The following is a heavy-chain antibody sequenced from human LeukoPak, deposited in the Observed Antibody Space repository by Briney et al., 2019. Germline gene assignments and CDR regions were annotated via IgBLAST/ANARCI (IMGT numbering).Heavy chain of an antibody. D-gene: IGHD2-15*01. Sequence: PSETLSLTCTVSGGSISSYYWSWIRQPPGKGLEWIGYIYYSGSTNYNPSLKSRVTISVDTSKNQFSLKLSSVTAADTAVYYCARVLGSGSWFDPWGQGTLVTVSS. CDR1: GGSISSYY. CDR2: IYYSGST. V-gene: IGHV4-59*01. J-gene: IGHJ5*02. CDR3: ARVLGSGSWFDP.